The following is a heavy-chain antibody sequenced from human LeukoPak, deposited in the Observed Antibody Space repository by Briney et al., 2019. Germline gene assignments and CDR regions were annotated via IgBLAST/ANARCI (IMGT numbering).Heavy chain of an antibody. CDR2: IYYSGST. Sequence: SETLSLTCTVSGGSISSSSYYWGWIRQPPGKGLEWIGSIYYSGSTYYNPSLKSRVTISVDTSKNQFSLKLSSVTAADTAVYYCARGVNPYYYDSSGYHYFDYWGQGTLVTVSS. D-gene: IGHD3-22*01. CDR1: GGSISSSSYY. J-gene: IGHJ4*02. CDR3: ARGVNPYYYDSSGYHYFDY. V-gene: IGHV4-39*07.